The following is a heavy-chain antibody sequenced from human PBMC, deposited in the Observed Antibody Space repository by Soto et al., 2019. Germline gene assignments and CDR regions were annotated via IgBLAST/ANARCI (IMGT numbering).Heavy chain of an antibody. CDR1: GFTFSSYG. V-gene: IGHV3-30*03. J-gene: IGHJ3*02. CDR3: ASLYYYDSPHHAFDI. Sequence: PVGSLRLSCAASGFTFSSYGMHWVRQAPGKGLEWVAVISYDGSNKYYADSVKGRFTISRDNSKNTLYLQMNSLRAEDTAVYYCASLYYYDSPHHAFDIWGQGTMVTVSS. D-gene: IGHD3-22*01. CDR2: ISYDGSNK.